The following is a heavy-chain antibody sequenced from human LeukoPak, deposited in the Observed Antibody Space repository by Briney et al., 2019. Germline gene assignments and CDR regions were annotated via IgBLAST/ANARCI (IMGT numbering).Heavy chain of an antibody. D-gene: IGHD1-26*01. Sequence: GGSLRLSCTASGFTFSRYSMNWVRQAPGKGLEWLSYIRSDSTIIDYADSVKGRFTISRDNAKNSLYLQMNSLRAEDTAVYYCARERGSGSYYYYYYMDVWGKGTTVTISS. CDR1: GFTFSRYS. CDR3: ARERGSGSYYYYYYMDV. V-gene: IGHV3-48*04. J-gene: IGHJ6*03. CDR2: IRSDSTII.